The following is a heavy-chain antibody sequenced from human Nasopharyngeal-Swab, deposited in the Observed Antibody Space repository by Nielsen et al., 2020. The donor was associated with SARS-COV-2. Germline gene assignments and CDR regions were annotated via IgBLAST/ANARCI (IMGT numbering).Heavy chain of an antibody. D-gene: IGHD1-20*01. CDR3: ARDFDSWNDLDS. J-gene: IGHJ4*02. CDR2: IKRDGSER. Sequence: ESLKISCAASGFTFRTNWMTWVRQAPGKGLEWVANIKRDGSERYYVDSVKGRFTISRDNAKDSLYLQMNSLRAEDTAIYYCARDFDSWNDLDSWGQGTLVSVSS. V-gene: IGHV3-7*03. CDR1: GFTFRTNW.